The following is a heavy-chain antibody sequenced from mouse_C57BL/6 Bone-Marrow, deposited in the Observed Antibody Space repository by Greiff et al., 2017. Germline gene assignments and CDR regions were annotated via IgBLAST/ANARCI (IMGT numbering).Heavy chain of an antibody. Sequence: VQLQQSGPELVKPGASVKISCKASGYSFTGYYMNWVKQSPEKSLEWIGEINPSTGGTTYNQKFKAKATLTVDKSSSTAYMQLKSLTSEDSAVYYCAREDYYSNYYVFDYWGQGTTLTVSS. CDR2: INPSTGGT. CDR3: AREDYYSNYYVFDY. D-gene: IGHD2-5*01. CDR1: GYSFTGYY. J-gene: IGHJ2*01. V-gene: IGHV1-42*01.